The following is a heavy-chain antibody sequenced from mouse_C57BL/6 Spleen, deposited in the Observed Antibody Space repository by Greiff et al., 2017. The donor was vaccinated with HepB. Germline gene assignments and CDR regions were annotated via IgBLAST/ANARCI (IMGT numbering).Heavy chain of an antibody. CDR1: GYTFTSYW. CDR3: ARSFPHYYGSSWSYYFDY. V-gene: IGHV1-53*01. D-gene: IGHD1-1*01. J-gene: IGHJ2*01. Sequence: QVQLQQPGTELVKPGASVKLSCKASGYTFTSYWMHWVKQRPGQGLEWIGNINPSNGGTNYNEKFKSKATLTVDKSSSTAYMQLSSLTSEDSAVYYCARSFPHYYGSSWSYYFDYWGQGTTLTVSS. CDR2: INPSNGGT.